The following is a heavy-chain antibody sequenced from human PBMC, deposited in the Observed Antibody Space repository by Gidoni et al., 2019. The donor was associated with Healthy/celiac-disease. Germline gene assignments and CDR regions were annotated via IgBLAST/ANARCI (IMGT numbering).Heavy chain of an antibody. V-gene: IGHV3-33*08. CDR2: IWYDGSNK. CDR1: GFTFSSYG. Sequence: QVQLVESGGGVVQPGRSLRLSCAASGFTFSSYGLHGVRQVPGKGLEVVAVIWYDGSNKYYADSVKGRFTISRDNSKNTLYLQMNSLRAEDTGVYYCARDPRGPYSSLAINYYFDYWGQGTLVTVSS. CDR3: ARDPRGPYSSLAINYYFDY. J-gene: IGHJ4*02. D-gene: IGHD3-22*01.